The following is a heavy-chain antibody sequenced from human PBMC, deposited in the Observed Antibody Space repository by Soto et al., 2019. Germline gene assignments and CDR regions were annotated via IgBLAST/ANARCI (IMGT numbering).Heavy chain of an antibody. CDR2: IYYSGST. V-gene: IGHV4-39*01. CDR1: GVSISSGSYY. D-gene: IGHD3-10*01. Sequence: ETLSLTCTVSGVSISSGSYYWGWIRQPPGKGLEWIASIYYSGSTYYNPSLKSRVTIFVDTSKNQFSLKLSSVTAADAALYYCARQGSYGSGSYYKFRWFDPWGQGTLVTVSS. J-gene: IGHJ5*02. CDR3: ARQGSYGSGSYYKFRWFDP.